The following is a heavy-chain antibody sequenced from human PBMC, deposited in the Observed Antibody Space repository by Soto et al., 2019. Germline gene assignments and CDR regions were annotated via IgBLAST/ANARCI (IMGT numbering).Heavy chain of an antibody. CDR2: ISGTGRVT. Sequence: EVQLLESGGGLVQPGGSLKLSCAASEFTFSSYAMSWVRQAPGKGLEWVSGISGTGRVTNYADSVKGRFTISRDKPKNTLYLLMNSLRAENTAVYYCAKDVDYDIVTGVDYFQHWGQGTLVPVSS. CDR1: EFTFSSYA. CDR3: AKDVDYDIVTGVDYFQH. V-gene: IGHV3-23*01. D-gene: IGHD3-9*01. J-gene: IGHJ1*01.